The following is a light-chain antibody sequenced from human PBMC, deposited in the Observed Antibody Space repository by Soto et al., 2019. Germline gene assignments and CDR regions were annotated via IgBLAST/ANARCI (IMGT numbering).Light chain of an antibody. CDR3: TSYSSSRILL. V-gene: IGLV2-14*01. CDR2: DVS. J-gene: IGLJ2*01. CDR1: SSDVGGYKY. Sequence: QSALTQPASVSGSPGQSITISCTGTSSDVGGYKYVSWYQQHPGKAPKLMIYDVSNRPSGVSNRFSASKSGNTASLTISGLQAEDEADYYCTSYSSSRILLFGGGTKLTFL.